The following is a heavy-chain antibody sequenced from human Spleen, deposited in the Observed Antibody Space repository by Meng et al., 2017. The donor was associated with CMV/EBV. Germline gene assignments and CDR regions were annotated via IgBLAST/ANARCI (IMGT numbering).Heavy chain of an antibody. CDR1: GYTFGDYF. CDR3: ARVSEYCTTTNCYKVFGY. J-gene: IGHJ4*02. CDR2: INPRSGDT. D-gene: IGHD2-2*02. Sequence: ASVKVSCKAFGYTFGDYFMHWVRQAPGQGLEWMGWINPRSGDTKYAQKFQGRVTMTRDTSIGTAYMELSSLKSDDTAVYYCARVSEYCTTTNCYKVFGYWGQGTLVTVSS. V-gene: IGHV1-2*02.